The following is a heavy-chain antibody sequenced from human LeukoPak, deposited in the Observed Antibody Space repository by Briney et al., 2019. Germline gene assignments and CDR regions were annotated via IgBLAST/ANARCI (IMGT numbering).Heavy chain of an antibody. CDR1: GFTFSSYA. CDR3: ARTVIGSGWTADY. D-gene: IGHD6-19*01. V-gene: IGHV3-33*01. J-gene: IGHJ4*02. CDR2: IWYDGSNK. Sequence: PGGSLRLSCAASGFTFSSYAMHWVRQAPGKGLEWVAVIWYDGSNKYYADSVKGRFTISRDNSKSTVYLQMNSLRAEDTAVYYCARTVIGSGWTADYWGQGTLVTVSS.